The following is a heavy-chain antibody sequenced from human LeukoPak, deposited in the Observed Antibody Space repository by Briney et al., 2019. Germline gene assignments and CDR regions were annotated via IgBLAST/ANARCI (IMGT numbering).Heavy chain of an antibody. J-gene: IGHJ4*02. V-gene: IGHV1-2*02. CDR2: INPNTGGT. CDR1: GYTFTGFY. D-gene: IGHD3-10*01. CDR3: ASLGDFFGSGSYAPFDY. Sequence: GASVKVSCKASGYTFTGFYMHLVRQAPGQGLEWVGWINPNTGGTNYSQKLQGRVTMTRDTSITTAYMELSRLTSDDTPVYYCASLGDFFGSGSYAPFDYWGEGRLVSVSS.